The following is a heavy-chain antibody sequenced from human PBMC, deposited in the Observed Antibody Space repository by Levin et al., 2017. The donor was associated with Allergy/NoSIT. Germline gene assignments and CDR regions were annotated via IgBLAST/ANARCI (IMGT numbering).Heavy chain of an antibody. CDR1: GGSISSYY. V-gene: IGHV4-4*07. D-gene: IGHD6-19*01. CDR2: IYTSGST. CDR3: ARDPGYSSGWYGGGSPSLDAFDI. Sequence: SQTLSLTCTVSGGSISSYYWSWIRQPAGKGLEWIGRIYTSGSTNYNPSLKSRVTMSVDTSKNQFSLKLSSVTAADTAVYYCARDPGYSSGWYGGGSPSLDAFDIWGQGTMVTVSS. J-gene: IGHJ3*02.